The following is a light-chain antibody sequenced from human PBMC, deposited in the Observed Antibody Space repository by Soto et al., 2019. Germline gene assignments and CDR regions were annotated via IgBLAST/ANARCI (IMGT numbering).Light chain of an antibody. CDR1: SSDFGAYNY. J-gene: IGLJ2*01. CDR2: EVS. CDR3: SSYTTSSTVV. Sequence: QSVLTQPASVSGSPGQSITISCTGTSSDFGAYNYVSWYQLYPGKAPKLMIYEVSNRPSGVSDRFSGSKSGNTASLTISGLQAEDEGDYFCSSYTTSSTVVFGGGTQLTVL. V-gene: IGLV2-14*01.